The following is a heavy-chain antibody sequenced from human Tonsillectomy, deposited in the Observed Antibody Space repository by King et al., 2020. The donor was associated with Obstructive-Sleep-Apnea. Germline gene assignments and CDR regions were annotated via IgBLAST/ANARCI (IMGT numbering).Heavy chain of an antibody. D-gene: IGHD3-10*01. V-gene: IGHV4-59*08. Sequence: MQLQESGPGPVKPSETLSLTCTVSGDSVSSHYCAWLRQPPGKGLAWIGYIYGSGSTNYNPSLRNRVTISLDTSKNQFSLQLRSVTVADTAVYYCARHIRGYFGGNWFDPWGQGTLVTVSS. CDR1: GDSVSSHY. J-gene: IGHJ5*02. CDR3: ARHIRGYFGGNWFDP. CDR2: IYGSGST.